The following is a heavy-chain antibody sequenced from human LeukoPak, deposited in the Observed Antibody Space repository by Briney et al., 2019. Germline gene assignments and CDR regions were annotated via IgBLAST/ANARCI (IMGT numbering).Heavy chain of an antibody. J-gene: IGHJ3*02. D-gene: IGHD3-22*01. CDR2: IYYSGST. CDR1: GGSISSYY. Sequence: PSETLSLTCTVSGGSISSYYWSWIRQPPGKGLEWIGYIYYSGSTKYNPSLRSRVTVSADTSKNQFSLKLTSVTASDTAVYYCARGNYYDSRTYYRAFDIWGQGTMVTVSS. CDR3: ARGNYYDSRTYYRAFDI. V-gene: IGHV4-59*01.